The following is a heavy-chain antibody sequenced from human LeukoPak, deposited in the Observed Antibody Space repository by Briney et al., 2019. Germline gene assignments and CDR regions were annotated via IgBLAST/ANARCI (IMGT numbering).Heavy chain of an antibody. CDR2: IYTSGST. CDR1: GGSISSYY. CDR3: SRHPLGGGWFDP. Sequence: SETLSLTCTVSGGSISSYYWNWIRQPPGKGLEWIGYIYTSGSTNYNPSLKSRVTISVDTSKNQFSLKLSSVTAADTAVYYCSRHPLGGGWFDPWGPGTPVTVSS. V-gene: IGHV4-4*09. J-gene: IGHJ5*02.